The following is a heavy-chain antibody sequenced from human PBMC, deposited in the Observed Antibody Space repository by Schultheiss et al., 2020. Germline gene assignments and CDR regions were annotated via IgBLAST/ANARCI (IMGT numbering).Heavy chain of an antibody. J-gene: IGHJ6*02. D-gene: IGHD3-3*01. V-gene: IGHV3-73*01. CDR1: GFTFSGSA. CDR2: IRSKANSYAT. Sequence: WGSLRLSCAASGFTFSGSAMHWVRQASGKGLEWVGRIRSKANSYATAYAASVKGRFTISRDDSKNTAYLQMNSLKTEDTAVYYCTRFYDFWSGYRYYYGMDVWGQGTTVTVSS. CDR3: TRFYDFWSGYRYYYGMDV.